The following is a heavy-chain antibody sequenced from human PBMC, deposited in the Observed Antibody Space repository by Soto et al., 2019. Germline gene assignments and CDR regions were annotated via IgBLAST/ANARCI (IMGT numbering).Heavy chain of an antibody. J-gene: IGHJ4*02. Sequence: EVQLVESAGGLVQPGRSLRLSCAASGFTFDDYAMHWVRQAPGKGLEWVSGISWNSGSIGYADSVKGRFTISRDNAKNSLYLQMNSLRAEDTALYYCAKDAGPGIAVAGTGYSDYWGQGPLVTVSS. D-gene: IGHD6-19*01. CDR2: ISWNSGSI. CDR3: AKDAGPGIAVAGTGYSDY. CDR1: GFTFDDYA. V-gene: IGHV3-9*01.